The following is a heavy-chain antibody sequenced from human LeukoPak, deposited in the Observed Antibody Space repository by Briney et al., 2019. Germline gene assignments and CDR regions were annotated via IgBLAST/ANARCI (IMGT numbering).Heavy chain of an antibody. V-gene: IGHV6-1*01. CDR1: GDSVSSKNGA. J-gene: IGHJ4*02. CDR2: TYYRSKWYN. Sequence: SQTLSLTCAISGDSVSSKNGAWNWIRQSPSRGLEWLGRTYYRSKWYNDYAEFIQGRVTINPDTSKNQFSLQLNSVTPEDTAVYFCARDMGTSGWYTFDYWGQGTLVTVSS. CDR3: ARDMGTSGWYTFDY. D-gene: IGHD6-19*01.